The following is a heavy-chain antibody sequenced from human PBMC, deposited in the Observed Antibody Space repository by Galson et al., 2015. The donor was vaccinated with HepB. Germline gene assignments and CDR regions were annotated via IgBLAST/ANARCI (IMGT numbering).Heavy chain of an antibody. D-gene: IGHD5-18*01. V-gene: IGHV4-31*03. CDR2: IYYTGST. CDR3: ATLSLDVDTTMGMDV. Sequence: TLSLTCTVSGGSISSGDYYWSWIRQHPGKGLEWIGYIYYTGSTYYNPSLKSRVTISVDTSKNQFSLKLSSVTAADTAVYYCATLSLDVDTTMGMDVWGQGTTVTVSS. CDR1: GGSISSGDYY. J-gene: IGHJ6*02.